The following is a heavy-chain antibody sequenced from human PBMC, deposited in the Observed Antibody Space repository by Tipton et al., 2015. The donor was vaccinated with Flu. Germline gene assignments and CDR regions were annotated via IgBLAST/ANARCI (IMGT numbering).Heavy chain of an antibody. V-gene: IGHV3-11*01. CDR1: GFTFSNFA. CDR3: AGRIVAAAGIDY. J-gene: IGHJ4*02. CDR2: ISSRGTDI. D-gene: IGHD2-21*01. Sequence: GSLRLSCAASGFTFSNFAMSWIRQAPGKGPEWLSYISSRGTDIFYADSVRGRFTVSRDNAKNSLYLQMEGLRDEDTATYYCAGRIVAAAGIDYWGLGTLVTVSS.